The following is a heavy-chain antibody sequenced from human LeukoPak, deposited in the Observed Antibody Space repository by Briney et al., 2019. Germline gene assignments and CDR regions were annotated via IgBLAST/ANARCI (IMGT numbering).Heavy chain of an antibody. J-gene: IGHJ4*02. CDR3: ARGRGYSEAVDY. Sequence: SETLSLTSGVCVGSSSVYYWSWIPDPPGRGLEWIGEINHSGSTNYTPSLTRRVTISVDTSKNQFSLNLSSVNAADTAVYYCARGRGYSEAVDYWGQGTLVTVSS. D-gene: IGHD5-18*01. CDR2: INHSGST. V-gene: IGHV4-34*01. CDR1: VGSSSVYY.